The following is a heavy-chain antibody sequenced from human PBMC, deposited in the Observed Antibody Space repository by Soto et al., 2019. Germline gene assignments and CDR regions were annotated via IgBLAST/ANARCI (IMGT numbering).Heavy chain of an antibody. CDR3: ARALYGSGGFYDTHYNYNMDV. D-gene: IGHD3-10*01. J-gene: IGHJ6*03. CDR1: GFTFSSYG. CDR2: IWYDGSNK. V-gene: IGHV3-33*01. Sequence: GGSLRLSCAASGFTFSSYGMHWVRQAPGKGLEWVAVIWYDGSNKYYADSVKGRFTISRDNSKKTVFLQMNSLRAEDTAVYSCARALYGSGGFYDTHYNYNMDVWGQGTTGTV.